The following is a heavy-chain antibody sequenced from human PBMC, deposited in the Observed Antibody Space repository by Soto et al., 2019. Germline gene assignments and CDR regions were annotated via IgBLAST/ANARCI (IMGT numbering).Heavy chain of an antibody. Sequence: QVQLQESGPGLVKPSQTLSLTCTVSGGSISSGDYYWSWIRQPPGKGPEWIGCIYYSCSTYYTPSLKSRVTISVDTSTNQCSLKLSSVTAADTAVYYCARDQPLGYCSSTSCPKHGYYYCGMDVWGQGTTVTVSS. CDR2: IYYSCST. J-gene: IGHJ6*02. CDR3: ARDQPLGYCSSTSCPKHGYYYCGMDV. D-gene: IGHD2-2*01. V-gene: IGHV4-30-4*01. CDR1: GGSISSGDYY.